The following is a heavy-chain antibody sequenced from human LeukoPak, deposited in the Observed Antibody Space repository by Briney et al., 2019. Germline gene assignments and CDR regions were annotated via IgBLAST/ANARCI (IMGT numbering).Heavy chain of an antibody. J-gene: IGHJ6*03. V-gene: IGHV4-39*07. CDR3: ARYVVVVVAATPIYYYMDV. CDR1: GGSISSSSYY. CDR2: IYYSGST. D-gene: IGHD2-15*01. Sequence: PSETLSLTCTVSGGSISSSSYYWGWIRQPPGKGLEWIGSIYYSGSTYYNPSLKSRVTISVDTSKNQFSLKLSSVTAADTAVYYCARYVVVVVAATPIYYYMDVWGKGTTVTISS.